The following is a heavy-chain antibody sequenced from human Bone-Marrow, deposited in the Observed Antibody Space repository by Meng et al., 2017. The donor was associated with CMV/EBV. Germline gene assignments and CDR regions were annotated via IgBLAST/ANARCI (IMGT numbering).Heavy chain of an antibody. CDR3: ARGENFWSGYYYYYGMDV. Sequence: GESLKISCAASGFTFSSYEMNWVRQAPGKGLEWVSYISSSGSTIYYADSVKGRFTISRDNAKNSLYLQMNSLRAEDTAVYYCARGENFWSGYYYYYGMDVWGQGTTVTGYS. J-gene: IGHJ6*01. CDR1: GFTFSSYE. CDR2: ISSSGSTI. V-gene: IGHV3-48*03. D-gene: IGHD3-3*01.